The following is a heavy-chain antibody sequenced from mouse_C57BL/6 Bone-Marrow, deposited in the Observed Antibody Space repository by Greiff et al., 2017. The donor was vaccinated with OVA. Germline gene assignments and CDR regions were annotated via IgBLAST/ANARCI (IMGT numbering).Heavy chain of an antibody. CDR1: GYTFTDYY. V-gene: IGHV1-19*01. CDR3: ARWTYYYGSSYPFAY. CDR2: INPYNGGT. D-gene: IGHD1-1*01. J-gene: IGHJ3*01. Sequence: VQLQQSGPVLVKPGASVKMSCKASGYTFTDYYMNWVKQSHGKSLEWIGVINPYNGGTSYNQKFKGKATLTVDKSSSTAYMELNSLTSEDSAVYYCARWTYYYGSSYPFAYWGQGTLVTVSA.